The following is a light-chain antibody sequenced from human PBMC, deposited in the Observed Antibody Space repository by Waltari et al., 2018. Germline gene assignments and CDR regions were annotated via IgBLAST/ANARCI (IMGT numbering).Light chain of an antibody. Sequence: EIVMTQSPATLSVSPGERATLPCRASQSVRSNFAWYQPKPGQAPRLLIYGASTRATGIPARFSGSGSGTEFTLTISSLQSEDFAVYYCQQYNNWPYTFGQGTKLEIK. CDR2: GAS. CDR1: QSVRSN. CDR3: QQYNNWPYT. V-gene: IGKV3-15*01. J-gene: IGKJ2*01.